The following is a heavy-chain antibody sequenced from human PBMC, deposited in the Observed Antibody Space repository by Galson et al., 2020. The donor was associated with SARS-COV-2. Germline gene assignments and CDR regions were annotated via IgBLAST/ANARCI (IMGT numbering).Heavy chain of an antibody. CDR3: AKDFVRGIGYMDV. CDR1: GFTFSRYG. CDR2: TSATT. J-gene: IGHJ6*03. Sequence: GGSLRLSCVASGFTFSRYGMCWVRQAPGPGLEWVATTSATTNYADSVRRRFIIPRDDSKNTLYLQMNGLSADDTAVYYCAKDFVRGIGYMDVWGPGTTVTVSS. V-gene: IGHV3-23*01. D-gene: IGHD3-10*02.